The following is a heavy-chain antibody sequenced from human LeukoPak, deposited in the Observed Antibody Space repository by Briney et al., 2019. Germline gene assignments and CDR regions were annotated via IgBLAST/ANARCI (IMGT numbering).Heavy chain of an antibody. D-gene: IGHD3-22*01. Sequence: GGSLRLSCAASGFTVSSNYMCWVRQAPGKGLEWVSVIYSGGSTYYADSVKGRFTISRDNSKNTLYLQMNSLRAEDTAVYYCARGTRDYYDSSDYYFDYWGQGTLVTVSS. J-gene: IGHJ4*02. V-gene: IGHV3-53*01. CDR1: GFTVSSNY. CDR2: IYSGGST. CDR3: ARGTRDYYDSSDYYFDY.